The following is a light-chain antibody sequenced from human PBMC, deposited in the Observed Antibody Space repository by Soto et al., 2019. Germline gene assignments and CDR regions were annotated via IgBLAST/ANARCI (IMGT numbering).Light chain of an antibody. CDR2: EVS. J-gene: IGLJ2*01. CDR3: SSFAGSPVV. V-gene: IGLV2-8*01. Sequence: QSVLTQPPSASGSPGQSVTITCSGISSDFGEENYVSWYQQHPGKVPKLILYEVSKRPSGVPDRFSGSRSGNTASLTVSGLQAEDEADYYCSSFAGSPVVFGGGTKLTVL. CDR1: SSDFGEENY.